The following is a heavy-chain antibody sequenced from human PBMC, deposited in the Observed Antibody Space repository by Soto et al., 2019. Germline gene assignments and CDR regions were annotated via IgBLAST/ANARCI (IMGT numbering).Heavy chain of an antibody. D-gene: IGHD2-2*01. CDR3: ARHRYCSSTSCNGMDV. CDR1: GYSFTSYW. J-gene: IGHJ6*02. CDR2: IYPGDSDT. V-gene: IGHV5-51*01. Sequence: GESLKISCKGSGYSFTSYWIGWVRQMPGKGLEWMGIIYPGDSDTRYSPSFQGQVTISADKSISTAYLQWSSLKASDTAMYYCARHRYCSSTSCNGMDVWGQGTTVTFSS.